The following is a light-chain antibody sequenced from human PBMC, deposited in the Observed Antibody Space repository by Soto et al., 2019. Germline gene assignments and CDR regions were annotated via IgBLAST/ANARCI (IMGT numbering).Light chain of an antibody. CDR2: GNI. CDR3: QSFDRSLSAVV. CDR1: RSNIGAGYD. J-gene: IGLJ2*01. Sequence: QSVLTQPPSVSGAPGQRVTISCTGSRSNIGAGYDVQWYQQLPGTAPKLLISGNINRPSGVPDRFSGSRFGTSASLAITGLQAEDEADYYCQSFDRSLSAVVFGGGTKLTVL. V-gene: IGLV1-40*01.